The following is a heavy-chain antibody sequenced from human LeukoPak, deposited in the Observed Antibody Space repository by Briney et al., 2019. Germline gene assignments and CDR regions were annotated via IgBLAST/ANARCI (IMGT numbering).Heavy chain of an antibody. J-gene: IGHJ4*02. V-gene: IGHV4-61*02. CDR1: GGSISSGSYY. Sequence: SQTLSLTCTVSGGSISSGSYYWSWIRQPAGKGLEWIGRIYTSGSTNYNPSLKSRVTISVDTSKNQFSLKLSSVTAADTAVYYCAKIQYQLPPARWPSIYWGQGTLVTVSS. D-gene: IGHD2-2*01. CDR3: AKIQYQLPPARWPSIY. CDR2: IYTSGST.